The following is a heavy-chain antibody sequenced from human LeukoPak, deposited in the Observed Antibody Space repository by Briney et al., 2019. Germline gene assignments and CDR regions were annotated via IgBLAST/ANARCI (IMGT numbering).Heavy chain of an antibody. CDR2: IIPIFGTA. J-gene: IGHJ6*03. Sequence: SVKVSCKASGYTFTSYAMNWVRQAPGQGLEWMGGIIPIFGTANYAQKFQGRVTITADESTSTAYMELSSLRSEDTAVYYCARVGDSSGYRYYYYYMDVWGKGTTVTISS. CDR1: GYTFTSYA. D-gene: IGHD3-22*01. CDR3: ARVGDSSGYRYYYYYMDV. V-gene: IGHV1-69*13.